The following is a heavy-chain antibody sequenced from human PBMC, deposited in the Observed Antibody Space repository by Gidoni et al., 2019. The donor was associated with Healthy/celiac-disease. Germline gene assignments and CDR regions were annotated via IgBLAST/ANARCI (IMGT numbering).Heavy chain of an antibody. J-gene: IGHJ4*02. V-gene: IGHV3-30-3*01. CDR3: ARESGRYNWNRPVYYFDY. Sequence: QVQLVESGGGVVQPGRSLRLSCAASGFTFSSYAMHWVRQAPGKGLEWVAVISYDGSNKYYADSVKGRFTISRDNSKNTLYLQMNSLRAEDTAVYYCARESGRYNWNRPVYYFDYWGQGTLVTVSS. D-gene: IGHD1-20*01. CDR1: GFTFSSYA. CDR2: ISYDGSNK.